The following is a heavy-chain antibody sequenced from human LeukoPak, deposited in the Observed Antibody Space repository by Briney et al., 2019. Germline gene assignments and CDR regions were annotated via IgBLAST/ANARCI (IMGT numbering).Heavy chain of an antibody. CDR1: GYTLTTYG. Sequence: ASVKVSCKSSGYTLTTYGISWVRQAPGQGLEWMGWNSGHNGNTNYAQKLQGRVTMTTDTSTSTAYMELRSLRSDDTAVYYCARDASVTTNDAFDIWGQGTMVTVSS. D-gene: IGHD4-17*01. CDR3: ARDASVTTNDAFDI. CDR2: NSGHNGNT. J-gene: IGHJ3*02. V-gene: IGHV1-18*01.